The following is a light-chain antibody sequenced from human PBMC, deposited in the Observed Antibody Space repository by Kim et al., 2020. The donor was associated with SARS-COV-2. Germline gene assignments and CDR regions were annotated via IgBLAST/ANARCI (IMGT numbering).Light chain of an antibody. V-gene: IGLV2-14*04. CDR1: CSDVSGYNY. CDR3: NSYTSSSTRV. CDR2: DVS. J-gene: IGLJ1*01. Sequence: GQSITLYSTRPCSDVSGYNYGSSYLQHPGKAPKLLIYDVSKRPSGASNRFSGSKSGTTASLTISGLQAEDEADYYCNSYTSSSTRVFGTGTKVTVL.